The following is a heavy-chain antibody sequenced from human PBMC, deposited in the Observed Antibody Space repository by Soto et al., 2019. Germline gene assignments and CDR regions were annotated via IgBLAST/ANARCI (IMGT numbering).Heavy chain of an antibody. J-gene: IGHJ4*02. CDR1: GGSVSSGSYY. D-gene: IGHD6-13*01. V-gene: IGHV4-61*01. CDR3: ARVRVDSSSWLYYFDY. CDR2: IYYSGST. Sequence: SETLSLTCTVSGGSVSSGSYYWSWIRQPPGKGLEWIGYIYYSGSTNYNPSLKRRVTISVDTSKNQFALKLSSVTAADTAVYYCARVRVDSSSWLYYFDYWGQGTLVTVSS.